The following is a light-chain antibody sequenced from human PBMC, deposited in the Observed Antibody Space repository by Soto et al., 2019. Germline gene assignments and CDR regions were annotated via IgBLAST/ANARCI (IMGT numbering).Light chain of an antibody. V-gene: IGKV1-9*01. CDR1: QDISTY. J-gene: IGKJ2*01. CDR3: QQLRTYPYT. Sequence: DIHLTQSPSFLSASVGDRVTVTCRASQDISTYLAWFQQKPGKAPQLLVYPASTLQGGVPSRFSGRGSGTEFSLTISSLQPKDFATYYCQQLRTYPYTFGQGTKVDIK. CDR2: PAS.